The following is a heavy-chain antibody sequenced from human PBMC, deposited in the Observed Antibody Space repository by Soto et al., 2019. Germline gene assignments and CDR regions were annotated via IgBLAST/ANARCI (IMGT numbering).Heavy chain of an antibody. V-gene: IGHV4-61*01. CDR1: GASVGSGSFY. CDR2: VFFSGST. J-gene: IGHJ4*02. D-gene: IGHD3-22*01. CDR3: ARVSTYYFDSSGSYTSDY. Sequence: SETLSLTCTVSGASVGSGSFYWSWIRQPPGKGLEWIGYVFFSGSTNCNPSLKSRVTISIDTSKNQFSLKLISVTAADTAVYYCARVSTYYFDSSGSYTSDYWGQGTLVTVSS.